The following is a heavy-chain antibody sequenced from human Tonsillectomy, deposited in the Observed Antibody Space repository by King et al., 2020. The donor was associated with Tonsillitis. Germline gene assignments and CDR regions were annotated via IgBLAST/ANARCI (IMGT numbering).Heavy chain of an antibody. Sequence: QLVQSGAEVKKPGASVKVSCKASGYSFTGYYIHWVRQAPGQGLEWMGWINPNSGDTNSAQKFQGRVTMTRDTSITTAYMELSSLRSDDTAVYYCARIGANWSETTHALDFWGQGTLVTVSS. J-gene: IGHJ4*02. CDR3: ARIGANWSETTHALDF. CDR1: GYSFTGYY. V-gene: IGHV1-2*02. CDR2: INPNSGDT. D-gene: IGHD1-1*01.